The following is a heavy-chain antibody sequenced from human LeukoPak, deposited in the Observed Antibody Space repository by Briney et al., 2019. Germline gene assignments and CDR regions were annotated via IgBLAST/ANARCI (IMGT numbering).Heavy chain of an antibody. D-gene: IGHD2-15*01. V-gene: IGHV3-30*04. CDR2: ISSDGSNK. J-gene: IGHJ3*02. CDR1: GFTFSSYA. Sequence: GGSLRLSCAASGFTFSSYAIDWVRQGPAPGLERVAAISSDGSNKYYADSVKSRFTISRDNSKNTLYLQMNSLRAEDTAVYYSARGRRLDYCSGGSCYPGAFDIWGQGTMVTVSS. CDR3: ARGRRLDYCSGGSCYPGAFDI.